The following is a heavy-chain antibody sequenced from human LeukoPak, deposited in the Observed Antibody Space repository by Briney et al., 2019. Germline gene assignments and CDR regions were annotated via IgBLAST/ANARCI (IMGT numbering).Heavy chain of an antibody. J-gene: IGHJ4*02. V-gene: IGHV3-21*06. CDR1: GFTFISFG. CDR3: ARRGYHDSSGYDY. Sequence: GGSLRLSCAASGFTFISFGMNWVRQAPGKGLEWVSSISGRSADIYYADSVKGRFTISRDNAKNSVFLQMNNLRVEDTAIYYCARRGYHDSSGYDYWGQGTPVTVSS. D-gene: IGHD3-22*01. CDR2: ISGRSADI.